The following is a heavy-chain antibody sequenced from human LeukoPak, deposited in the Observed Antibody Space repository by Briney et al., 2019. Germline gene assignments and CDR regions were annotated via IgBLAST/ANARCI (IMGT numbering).Heavy chain of an antibody. CDR1: GGSFSGYY. V-gene: IGHV4-34*01. D-gene: IGHD5-18*01. CDR3: ARIRGYSYGY. J-gene: IGHJ4*02. Sequence: SETLCLTCAVYGGSFSGYYWSWIRQPPGKGLEWIGEINHSGSTNYNPSLKSRVTISVDTSKNQFSLKLSSVTAADTAVYYCARIRGYSYGYWGQGTLVTVSS. CDR2: INHSGST.